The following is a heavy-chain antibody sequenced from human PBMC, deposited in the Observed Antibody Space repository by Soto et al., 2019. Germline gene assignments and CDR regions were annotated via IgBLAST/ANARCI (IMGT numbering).Heavy chain of an antibody. Sequence: EVQLLESGGGLVQPGGSLRLSCAASGFTFSTYAMNWVRQAPGNGLEWVSAISGSGGGIHYADSVKGRFTISRDNSKNTLYLQMNSLRDEDTAVYHCVKGYWKGDVWGQGTTVTVSS. CDR2: ISGSGGGI. D-gene: IGHD1-1*01. V-gene: IGHV3-23*01. CDR1: GFTFSTYA. CDR3: VKGYWKGDV. J-gene: IGHJ6*02.